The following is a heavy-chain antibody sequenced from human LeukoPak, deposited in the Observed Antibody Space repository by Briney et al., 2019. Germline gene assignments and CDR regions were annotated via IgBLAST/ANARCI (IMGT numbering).Heavy chain of an antibody. CDR2: INHSGST. CDR1: GGSFSGYY. V-gene: IGHV4-34*01. D-gene: IGHD3-22*01. CDR3: ARKRASLYYYDSSGRFDY. Sequence: SETLSLTCAVYGGSFSGYYWSWIRQPPGKGLEWIGEINHSGSTNYNPSLKSRVTISVDTSKNQFSLKLSSVTAADTAVYYCARKRASLYYYDSSGRFDYWGQGTLATVSS. J-gene: IGHJ4*02.